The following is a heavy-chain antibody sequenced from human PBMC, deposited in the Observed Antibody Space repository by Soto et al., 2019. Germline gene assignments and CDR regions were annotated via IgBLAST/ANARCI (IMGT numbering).Heavy chain of an antibody. CDR1: GFTVSSNY. CDR2: IYSGGST. CDR3: ASGVKLRAAAATDY. Sequence: EVQLVETGGGLIQPGGSLRLSCAAYGFTVSSNYMSWFRQAPGKWLEWVSGIYSGGSTYYADSVKGRFTISRDNSKNTRYLQMNSLRAEDTAVYYCASGVKLRAAAATDYWGQGTLVTVSS. D-gene: IGHD6-13*01. V-gene: IGHV3-53*02. J-gene: IGHJ4*02.